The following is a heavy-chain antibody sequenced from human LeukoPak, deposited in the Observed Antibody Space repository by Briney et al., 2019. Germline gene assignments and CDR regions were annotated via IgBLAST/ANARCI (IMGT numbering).Heavy chain of an antibody. V-gene: IGHV4-59*01. CDR3: ARTRHLWGEAVDAFDI. Sequence: SETLSLTCAVYGGSFSSYYWSWIRQPPGKGLEWIGYIYYSGSTNYNPSLKSRVTISVDTSKNQFSLKLSSATAADTAVYYCARTRHLWGEAVDAFDIWGQGTMVTVSS. CDR1: GGSFSSYY. J-gene: IGHJ3*02. CDR2: IYYSGST. D-gene: IGHD3-16*01.